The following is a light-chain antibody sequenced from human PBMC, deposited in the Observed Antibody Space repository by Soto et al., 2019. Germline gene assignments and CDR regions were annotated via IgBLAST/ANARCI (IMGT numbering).Light chain of an antibody. CDR3: QQSYTTEYS. Sequence: DIQMTQSPSSLSASVGDRVTITCRASQTIGANLNWYRQKPGKAPTLLIYDASTLQSGVPSRFSGLGSGKDFALTITSLQPDDSPTYYCQQSYTTEYSFGQGIKVDIX. V-gene: IGKV1-39*01. CDR2: DAS. CDR1: QTIGAN. J-gene: IGKJ2*01.